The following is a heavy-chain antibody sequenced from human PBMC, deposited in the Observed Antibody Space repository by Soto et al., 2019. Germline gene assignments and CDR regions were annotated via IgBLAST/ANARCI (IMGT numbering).Heavy chain of an antibody. Sequence: SETLSLTCSVSGDSMNSGAYYWSWIRQHPGKGLEWIAYIYHRGDTHYNPSLRSRIAISVDTSKNQFSLKLTSVTDADTAVYYCASTYSGYFDNWGQGTLVTVSS. CDR2: IYHRGDT. CDR3: ASTYSGYFDN. V-gene: IGHV4-31*03. D-gene: IGHD3-22*01. J-gene: IGHJ4*02. CDR1: GDSMNSGAYY.